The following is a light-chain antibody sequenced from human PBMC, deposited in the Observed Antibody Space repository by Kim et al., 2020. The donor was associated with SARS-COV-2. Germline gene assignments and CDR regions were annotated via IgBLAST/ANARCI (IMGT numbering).Light chain of an antibody. J-gene: IGKJ2*01. CDR1: QSVGSN. CDR2: GAS. CDR3: HQYNNWPPAYT. Sequence: SPGERATLSCRASQSVGSNLAWYQQKPGQAPRLLIYGASTRATGIPARFSGSGSGTEFTLTISSLQSEDFAVYYCHQYNNWPPAYTFGQGTKLEI. V-gene: IGKV3-15*01.